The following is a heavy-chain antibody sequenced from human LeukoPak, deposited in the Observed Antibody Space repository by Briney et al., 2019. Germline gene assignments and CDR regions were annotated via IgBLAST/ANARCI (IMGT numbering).Heavy chain of an antibody. V-gene: IGHV1-8*03. CDR3: ARCEYDTTINPNWFYP. J-gene: IGHJ5*02. CDR2: MEPNSGDT. D-gene: IGHD2/OR15-2a*01. Sequence: GASVKVSCKASGCIFTNYDINWVRQAPGQGLEWMGWMEPNSGDTGYAQKFQGRVTFSRNTSISTAYMELTNLRSEDTAVYYCARCEYDTTINPNWFYPWGQGTLVTVSS. CDR1: GCIFTNYD.